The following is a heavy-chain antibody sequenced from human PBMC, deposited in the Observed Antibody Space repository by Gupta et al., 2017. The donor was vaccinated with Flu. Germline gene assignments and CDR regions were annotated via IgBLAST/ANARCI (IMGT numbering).Heavy chain of an antibody. Sequence: QVQLVQSGAEVKKPGSLVKVSCKASGVTFSTYAINWVRQAPGQGLEWLGGIIPVLGQTNHEQKFQGRVTITAAESTSTAYMEISSLRSEDTAVYYCARKGGGHCSGGSCYSFDFWGQGTLVTVSS. V-gene: IGHV1-69*01. CDR1: GVTFSTYA. J-gene: IGHJ4*02. D-gene: IGHD2-15*01. CDR3: ARKGGGHCSGGSCYSFDF. CDR2: IIPVLGQT.